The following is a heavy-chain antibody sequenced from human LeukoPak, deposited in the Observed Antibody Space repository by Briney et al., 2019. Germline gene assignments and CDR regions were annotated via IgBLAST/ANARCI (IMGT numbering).Heavy chain of an antibody. CDR1: GGSISSGGYY. Sequence: SQTLSLTCTVSGGSISSGGYYWSWIRQHPGKGLEWIGYIYYSGSTYYNPSLKSRVTISVDTSKNQFSLKLSSVTAADTAVYYCARVNFRMGAAGYWYFDLWGRGTLVTVSS. CDR3: ARVNFRMGAAGYWYFDL. J-gene: IGHJ2*01. V-gene: IGHV4-31*03. D-gene: IGHD1-26*01. CDR2: IYYSGST.